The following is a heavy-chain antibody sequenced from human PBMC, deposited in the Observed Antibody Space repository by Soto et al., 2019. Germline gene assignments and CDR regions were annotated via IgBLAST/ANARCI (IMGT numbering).Heavy chain of an antibody. CDR3: AGDARREVTSFLNY. D-gene: IGHD2-21*02. Sequence: PGGSLRLSCAASGFTLSSYSMNWVRQAPGKGLEWVAYISSSSNIIYYADSVKGRFTISRDNVKNSVDLQMNSLRDEDTAVYNCAGDARREVTSFLNYWGQGILVTVSS. V-gene: IGHV3-48*02. J-gene: IGHJ4*02. CDR1: GFTLSSYS. CDR2: ISSSSNII.